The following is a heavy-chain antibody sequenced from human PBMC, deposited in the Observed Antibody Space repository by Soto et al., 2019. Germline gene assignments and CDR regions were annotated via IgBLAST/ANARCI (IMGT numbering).Heavy chain of an antibody. Sequence: QVQLVESGGGVVQPGRSLRLSCAASGFTFSSYAMHWVRQAPGKGLEWVAVISYDGSNKYYADSVKGRFTISRDNSKNTLYLQMNSLRAEDTGVYYCARYLGYYDSSGYRGDWFDPWGQGTLVTVSS. V-gene: IGHV3-30-3*01. CDR2: ISYDGSNK. CDR3: ARYLGYYDSSGYRGDWFDP. J-gene: IGHJ5*02. D-gene: IGHD3-22*01. CDR1: GFTFSSYA.